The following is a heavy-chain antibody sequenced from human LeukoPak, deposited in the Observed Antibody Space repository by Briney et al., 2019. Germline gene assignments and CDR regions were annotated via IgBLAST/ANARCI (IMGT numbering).Heavy chain of an antibody. CDR1: GGSFSGYY. V-gene: IGHV4-34*01. Sequence: PSETLSLTCAVYGGSFSGYYWSWIRQPPGKGLEWIGEINHSGSTNYNPSLKSRVTMSVDTSKNQFSLKLSSVTAADTAMYYCVRETVAGVGTPQFNWFDAWGQGTLVTVSS. CDR3: VRETVAGVGTPQFNWFDA. D-gene: IGHD6-13*01. J-gene: IGHJ5*02. CDR2: INHSGST.